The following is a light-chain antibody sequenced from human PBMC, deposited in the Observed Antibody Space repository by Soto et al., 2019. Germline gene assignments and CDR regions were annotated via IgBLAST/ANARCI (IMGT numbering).Light chain of an antibody. Sequence: EIVLTQSPGTLSLSPGERATLSCRASQSVSNNYLAWYQQKPGQAPRLLIYGASTRAAGIPDRFSGSGSGTDFTLTISSLEPEDFAVYYCPQRGDWPATFGQGTRLEIK. CDR2: GAS. CDR3: PQRGDWPAT. V-gene: IGKV3D-20*02. J-gene: IGKJ5*01. CDR1: QSVSNNY.